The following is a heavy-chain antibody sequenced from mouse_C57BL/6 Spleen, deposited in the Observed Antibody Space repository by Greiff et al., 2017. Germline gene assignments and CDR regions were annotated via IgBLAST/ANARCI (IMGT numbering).Heavy chain of an antibody. Sequence: EVKLMESGGGLVKPGGSLKLSCAASGFTFSSYAMSWVRQTPEKRLEWVATISDGGSYTYYPDNVKGRFTISRDNAKNNLYLQMSHLKSEDTAMYYCARDQGYGSSSYYAMDYWGQGTSVTVSS. CDR2: ISDGGSYT. J-gene: IGHJ4*01. CDR1: GFTFSSYA. D-gene: IGHD1-1*01. CDR3: ARDQGYGSSSYYAMDY. V-gene: IGHV5-4*01.